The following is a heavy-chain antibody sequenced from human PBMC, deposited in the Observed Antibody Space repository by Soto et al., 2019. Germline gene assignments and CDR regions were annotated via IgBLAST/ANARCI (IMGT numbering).Heavy chain of an antibody. Sequence: GGSLRLSCAASGFTFSSYWMSWVRQAPGKGLEGVANIKQDGGEKYYVDSVKGRFTISRDNAKNSLYLQMNSLRAEDTAVYYCGRDLRDWDSGSYSYDYWGQGTLVTVSS. CDR3: GRDLRDWDSGSYSYDY. CDR2: IKQDGGEK. CDR1: GFTFSSYW. J-gene: IGHJ4*02. D-gene: IGHD1-26*01. V-gene: IGHV3-7*04.